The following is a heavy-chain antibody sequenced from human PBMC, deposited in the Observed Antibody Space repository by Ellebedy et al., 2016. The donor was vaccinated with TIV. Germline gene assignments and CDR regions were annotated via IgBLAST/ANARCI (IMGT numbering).Heavy chain of an antibody. Sequence: ASVKVSXXASGYTFTSYGISWVRQAPGQGLEWMGWISAYNGNTNYAQKLQGRVTMTTDTSTSTAYMELRSLRSEDTAVYYCARGREEYQLPRLGFDYWGQGTLVTVSS. V-gene: IGHV1-18*01. CDR3: ARGREEYQLPRLGFDY. CDR1: GYTFTSYG. D-gene: IGHD2-2*01. J-gene: IGHJ4*02. CDR2: ISAYNGNT.